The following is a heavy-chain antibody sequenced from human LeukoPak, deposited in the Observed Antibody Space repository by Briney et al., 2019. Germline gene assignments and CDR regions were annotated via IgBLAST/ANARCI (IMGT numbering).Heavy chain of an antibody. V-gene: IGHV4-59*11. D-gene: IGHD6-13*01. CDR1: GGSISTHY. CDR3: ARRGVSGSWYFFDY. Sequence: SETLSLTCTVSGGSISTHYWSWLRQPPGRGLEWIGYIYHTGSTNLHPSLKSRVTISVDTSKNQFSLKLSSVTAADTAVYYCARRGVSGSWYFFDYWGQGTLITVSS. CDR2: IYHTGST. J-gene: IGHJ4*02.